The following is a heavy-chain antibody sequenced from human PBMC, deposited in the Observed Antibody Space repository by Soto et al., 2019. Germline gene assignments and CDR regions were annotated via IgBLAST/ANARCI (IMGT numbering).Heavy chain of an antibody. CDR3: ARDKITGLFDY. J-gene: IGHJ4*02. Sequence: SETLSLTCTVSGGSISSYYWSWIRQPPGKRLEWIGYIYYSGSTNYNPSLKSRVTISVDTSKNQFSLKLTSVTAADTAVYYCARDKITGLFDYWGQGTLVTVSS. CDR1: GGSISSYY. D-gene: IGHD2-8*02. CDR2: IYYSGST. V-gene: IGHV4-59*12.